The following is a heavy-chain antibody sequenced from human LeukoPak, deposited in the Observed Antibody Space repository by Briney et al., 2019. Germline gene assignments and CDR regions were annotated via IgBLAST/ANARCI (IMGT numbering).Heavy chain of an antibody. J-gene: IGHJ4*02. CDR1: GFTFSSYG. D-gene: IGHD6-13*01. V-gene: IGHV3-33*01. Sequence: PGGSLRLSCAASGFTFSSYGMHWVRQAPGKGLEGVAVKWYDGSNKYYADSVKGRFTISRDNSKNTLYLQMNSLRAEDTAVYYCARGYSSSKSWGSRGPGYWGQGTLVTVSS. CDR2: KWYDGSNK. CDR3: ARGYSSSKSWGSRGPGY.